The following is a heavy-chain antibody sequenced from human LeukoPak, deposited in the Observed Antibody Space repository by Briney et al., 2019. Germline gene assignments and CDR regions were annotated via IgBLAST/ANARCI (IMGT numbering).Heavy chain of an antibody. D-gene: IGHD3-10*01. Sequence: GGSLRLSCAASGFTFTNYAMSWVRQAPGKGLEWVSGISDVEKIPYYSDSVKGRYTISRDNSKKTVYLQMNNLRAEDTAVYFCARHDSYIPYWGQGIPVTVSS. CDR2: ISDVEKIP. V-gene: IGHV3-23*01. CDR3: ARHDSYIPY. CDR1: GFTFTNYA. J-gene: IGHJ4*02.